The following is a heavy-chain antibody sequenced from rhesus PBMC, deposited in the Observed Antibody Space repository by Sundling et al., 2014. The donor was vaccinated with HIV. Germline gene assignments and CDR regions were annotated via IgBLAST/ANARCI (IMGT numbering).Heavy chain of an antibody. Sequence: QVQLQESGPGVVKPSETLSLTCGVSGGSITDDSRWSWIRQPPGKGLEWLGYISGSSLTTKYNPSLKSRVTISKDTSQNQFSLKLSSVTAADTAVYYCARPREYFYSYDYWGQGVLVTVSS. CDR1: GGSITDDSR. CDR2: ISGSSLTT. V-gene: IGHV4S10*01. J-gene: IGHJ4*01. D-gene: IGHD5-12*01. CDR3: ARPREYFYSYDY.